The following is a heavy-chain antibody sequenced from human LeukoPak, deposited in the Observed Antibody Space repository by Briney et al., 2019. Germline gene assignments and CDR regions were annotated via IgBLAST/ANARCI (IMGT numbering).Heavy chain of an antibody. V-gene: IGHV3-23*01. CDR2: IGGSGGST. CDR1: GFTFSSYA. J-gene: IGHJ4*02. D-gene: IGHD3-22*01. CDR3: AKLHSSGFLDY. Sequence: PGGSLRLSCAASGFTFSSYAMSWVRQAPGKGLERVSAIGGSGGSTYYADSVKGRFTISRDNSKNTLYLQMNSLRAEDTAIYYCAKLHSSGFLDYWGQGTLVTVSS.